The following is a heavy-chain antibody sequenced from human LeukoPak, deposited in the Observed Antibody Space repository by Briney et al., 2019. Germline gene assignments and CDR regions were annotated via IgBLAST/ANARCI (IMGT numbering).Heavy chain of an antibody. Sequence: GGSLRLSCAASGFTFSSYGMHWVRQAPGKGLEWVAFIRYDGSNKYYADSVKGRFTISRDNSKNTLYLQMNSLRAEDTAVYYCANAYYDFWSGRFDPWGQGTLVTVSS. V-gene: IGHV3-30*02. D-gene: IGHD3-3*01. J-gene: IGHJ5*02. CDR1: GFTFSSYG. CDR3: ANAYYDFWSGRFDP. CDR2: IRYDGSNK.